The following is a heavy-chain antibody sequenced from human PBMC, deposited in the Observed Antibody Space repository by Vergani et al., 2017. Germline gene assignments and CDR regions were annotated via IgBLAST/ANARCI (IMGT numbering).Heavy chain of an antibody. Sequence: VQLVESGGGLVQPGGSLRLSCAASGFTFSSYSMNWVRQAPGKGLEWVAVISYDGSNKYYADSVKGRFTISRDNSKNTLYLQMNSLRAEDTAVYYCAVSGSYSYWGQGTLVTVSS. D-gene: IGHD1-26*01. CDR1: GFTFSSYS. CDR2: ISYDGSNK. CDR3: AVSGSYSY. V-gene: IGHV3-30*03. J-gene: IGHJ4*02.